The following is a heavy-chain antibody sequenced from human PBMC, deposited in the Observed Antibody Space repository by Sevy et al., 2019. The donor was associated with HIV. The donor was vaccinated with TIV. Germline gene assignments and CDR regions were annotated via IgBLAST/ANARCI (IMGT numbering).Heavy chain of an antibody. J-gene: IGHJ4*02. Sequence: SETLSLTWTVSGGSISSGSYYWSWIRQSPGKGLEWIGYINNSGSTNYNPSLKSRVTISVDTSKNQFSLKLSSVTDADTAVYYCARDSGSYPYYFDYWGQGTLVTVSS. D-gene: IGHD1-26*01. CDR2: INNSGST. CDR3: ARDSGSYPYYFDY. CDR1: GGSISSGSYY. V-gene: IGHV4-61*01.